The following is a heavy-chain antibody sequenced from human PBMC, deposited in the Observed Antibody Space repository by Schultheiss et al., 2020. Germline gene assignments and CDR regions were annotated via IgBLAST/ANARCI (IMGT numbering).Heavy chain of an antibody. Sequence: SGPTLVKPTQTLTLTCTFSGFSLSTSGVGVGWIRQPPGKALEWLALIYWNDDKRYSPSLKSRLTITKDTSKNQVVLTMTNMDPVDTATYYCARDIVVVVAATHGNYYYYYGMDVWGQGTTVTVSS. J-gene: IGHJ6*02. D-gene: IGHD2-15*01. CDR2: IYWNDDK. V-gene: IGHV2-5*01. CDR3: ARDIVVVVAATHGNYYYYYGMDV. CDR1: GFSLSTSGVG.